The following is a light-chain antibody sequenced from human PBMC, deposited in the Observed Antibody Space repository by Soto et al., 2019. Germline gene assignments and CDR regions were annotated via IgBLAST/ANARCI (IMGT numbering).Light chain of an antibody. J-gene: IGKJ1*01. V-gene: IGKV1-39*01. CDR3: YESYSTRSSCT. Sequence: QVTQSQSSLSASVGDRITITCRASQGVSSSVAWYQQKPGNAPKLLIYAASSLQSGVPSRFSGSGSGTEFTHTMSSVLQEEFAAYCCYESYSTRSSCTCGRGTKVDIK. CDR1: QGVSSS. CDR2: AAS.